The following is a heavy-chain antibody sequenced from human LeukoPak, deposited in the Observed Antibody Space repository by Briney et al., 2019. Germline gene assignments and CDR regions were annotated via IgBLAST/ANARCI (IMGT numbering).Heavy chain of an antibody. CDR1: GYSFTSYW. CDR2: IYPGDSDA. V-gene: IGHV5-51*01. J-gene: IGHJ4*02. Sequence: GESLKISCKGSGYSFTSYWIGWVRQMPGKGLEWMGIIYPGDSDAIYSPSFQGQVTISADKSISTAYLEWGGLTTSDTAMYYCARRGADTFIIDSWGQGTLVTVSS. CDR3: ARRGADTFIIDS. D-gene: IGHD5-18*01.